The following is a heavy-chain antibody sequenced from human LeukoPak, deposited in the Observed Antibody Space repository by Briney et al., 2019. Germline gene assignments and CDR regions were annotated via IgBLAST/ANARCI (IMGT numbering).Heavy chain of an antibody. V-gene: IGHV7-4-1*02. CDR1: GYTFTSHA. CDR3: AREVRYYAYYYYYYMDV. D-gene: IGHD3-3*01. CDR2: INTNTGNP. Sequence: ASVKVSCKASGYTFTSHAMNWVRQAPGQGLEWMGWINTNTGNPTYAQGFTGRFVFSLDTSVSTAYLQISSLKAEDTAVYYCAREVRYYAYYYYYYMDVWGKGTTVTVSS. J-gene: IGHJ6*03.